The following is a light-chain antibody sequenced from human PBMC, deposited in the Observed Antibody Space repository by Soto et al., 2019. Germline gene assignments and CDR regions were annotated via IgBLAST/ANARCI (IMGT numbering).Light chain of an antibody. V-gene: IGKV1-39*01. CDR3: QQRGT. Sequence: DIQMTQSPSSLSASVGDRVTITCRASQPINSYLNWYQRRPGKVPKLLIYAASSLPSGVPSRFSGGGSGTDFTLTISTLQPEDFATYYCQQRGTFGQGTKVEIK. CDR2: AAS. CDR1: QPINSY. J-gene: IGKJ1*01.